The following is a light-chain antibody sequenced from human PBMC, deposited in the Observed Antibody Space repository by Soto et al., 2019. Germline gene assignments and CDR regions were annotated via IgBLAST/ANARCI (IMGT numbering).Light chain of an antibody. CDR2: GAS. J-gene: IGKJ4*01. Sequence: EIVMTQSPATLSVSPGERATLSCRASQTFRNNLAWYQQKPGQAPRLLFYGASTRAADIPARFSGSGSGTEFTLTISSLQSEEFAVYYCQQYDVWPLTFGGGTKVEI. CDR3: QQYDVWPLT. V-gene: IGKV3-15*01. CDR1: QTFRNN.